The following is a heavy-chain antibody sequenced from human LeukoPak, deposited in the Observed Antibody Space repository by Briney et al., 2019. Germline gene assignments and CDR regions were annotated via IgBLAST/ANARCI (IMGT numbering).Heavy chain of an antibody. V-gene: IGHV3-74*01. Sequence: GGSLRLSCAASGFTFSSYWMHWVRQAPGKGLVWVSRINSDGSSTSYADSVKGRFTISRDNAKNTLYLQMNSLRAEDTAVYYCARFTPDTAMVFDYWGQGTLVTVSS. J-gene: IGHJ4*02. CDR3: ARFTPDTAMVFDY. CDR2: INSDGSST. CDR1: GFTFSSYW. D-gene: IGHD5-18*01.